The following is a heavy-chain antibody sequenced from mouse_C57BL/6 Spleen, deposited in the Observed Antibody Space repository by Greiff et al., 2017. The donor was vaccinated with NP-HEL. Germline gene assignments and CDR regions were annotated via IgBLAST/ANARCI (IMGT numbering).Heavy chain of an antibody. V-gene: IGHV1-69*01. CDR1: GYTFTSYW. D-gene: IGHD1-1*01. Sequence: QVQLQQPGAELVMPGASVKLSCKASGYTFTSYWMHWVKQRPGQGLEWIGEIDPSDSYPNYNQQFKGKSTLTVDKSSSTAYMQLSSLTSEDSAVYYCARFYYGSSPWYFDVWGTGTTVTVSS. CDR3: ARFYYGSSPWYFDV. CDR2: IDPSDSYP. J-gene: IGHJ1*03.